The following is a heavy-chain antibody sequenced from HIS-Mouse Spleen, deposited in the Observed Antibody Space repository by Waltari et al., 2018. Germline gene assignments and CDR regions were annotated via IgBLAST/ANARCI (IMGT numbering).Heavy chain of an antibody. D-gene: IGHD4-17*01. CDR2: IHHSGST. V-gene: IGHV4-34*01. Sequence: QVQLQQWGAGLLKPSETLSLTCAVYGGSFSGYYWSWIRQPPGKGLEWIGEIHHSGSTNYNPSLKSRVTISVETSKNQFSLKLSSVTAADTAVYYCARGRSPATVTIGYYFDYWGQGTLVTVSS. CDR3: ARGRSPATVTIGYYFDY. J-gene: IGHJ4*02. CDR1: GGSFSGYY.